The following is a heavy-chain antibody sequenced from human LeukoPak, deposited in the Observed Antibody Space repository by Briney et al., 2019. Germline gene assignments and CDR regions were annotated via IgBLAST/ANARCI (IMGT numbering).Heavy chain of an antibody. V-gene: IGHV1-69*06. CDR1: GYTFTSYY. Sequence: SVKVSCKASGYTFTSYYMHWVRQAPGQGLEWMGGIIPIFGTANYAQKFQGRVTITADKSTSTAYMELSSLRSEDTAVYYCARAHSSGYYWDYWGQGTLVTVSS. CDR3: ARAHSSGYYWDY. D-gene: IGHD3-22*01. CDR2: IIPIFGTA. J-gene: IGHJ4*02.